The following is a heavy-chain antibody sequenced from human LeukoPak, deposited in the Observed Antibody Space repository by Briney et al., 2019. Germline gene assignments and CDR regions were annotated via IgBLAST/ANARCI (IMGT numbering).Heavy chain of an antibody. CDR2: IYYSGST. J-gene: IGHJ6*03. D-gene: IGHD4-17*01. CDR3: AREAWNTRMDYVRYQKHVYYYYYMDV. V-gene: IGHV4-39*07. CDR1: GGSISSSSYY. Sequence: SETLSLTCTVSGGSISSSSYYWGWIRQPPGKGLEWIGSIYYSGSTYYNPSLKSRVTISVDTSKNQFSLKLSSVTAADTAVYYCAREAWNTRMDYVRYQKHVYYYYYMDVWGKGTTVTISS.